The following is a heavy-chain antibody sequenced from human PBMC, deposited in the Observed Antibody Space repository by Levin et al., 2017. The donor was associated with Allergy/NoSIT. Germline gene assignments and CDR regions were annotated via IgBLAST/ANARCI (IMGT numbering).Heavy chain of an antibody. V-gene: IGHV4-59*01. Sequence: PSETLSLTCTISRGSISTYRWNWIRQPPGKGLEWIGEFSNSGTNANPSLKSRVSMSTDPSKIHFSLKLTSVTAADTAVYYCSRGGGCSTSACYPTDAFDIWGQGTVVTVSS. CDR3: SRGGGCSTSACYPTDAFDI. J-gene: IGHJ3*02. CDR1: RGSISTYR. D-gene: IGHD2-2*01. CDR2: FSNSGT.